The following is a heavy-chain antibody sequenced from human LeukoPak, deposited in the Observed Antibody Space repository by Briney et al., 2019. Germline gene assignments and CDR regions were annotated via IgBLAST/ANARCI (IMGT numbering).Heavy chain of an antibody. J-gene: IGHJ5*02. CDR1: GFTFSSYS. D-gene: IGHD4-11*01. CDR2: ISSSSSYI. V-gene: IGHV3-21*01. Sequence: GGSLRLSXAASGFTFSSYSMNWVRQAPGKGMEWVSYISSSSSYIYYADSVKGRFTISRDNAKNSLYLQMNSLRAEDTAVYYCAREHTVTHTNWFDPWGQGTLVTVSS. CDR3: AREHTVTHTNWFDP.